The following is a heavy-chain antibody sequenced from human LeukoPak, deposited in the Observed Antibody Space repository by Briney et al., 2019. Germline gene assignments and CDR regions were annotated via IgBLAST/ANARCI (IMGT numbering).Heavy chain of an antibody. J-gene: IGHJ3*02. CDR3: AGGRVGYYDSSRSSAFGI. D-gene: IGHD3-22*01. CDR2: IYHSGST. V-gene: IGHV4-30-2*01. CDR1: GGSISSGGYS. Sequence: SETLSLTCAVSGGSISSGGYSWSWIRQPPGKGLEWIGYIYHSGSTYYNPSLKSRVTISVDRSKNQFSLKLSSVTAADTAVYYCAGGRVGYYDSSRSSAFGIWGQGTMVTVSS.